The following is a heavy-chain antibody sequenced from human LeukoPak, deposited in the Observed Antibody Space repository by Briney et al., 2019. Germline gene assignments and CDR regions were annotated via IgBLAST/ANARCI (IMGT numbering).Heavy chain of an antibody. CDR2: IYYSGST. V-gene: IGHV4-59*01. J-gene: IGHJ3*02. D-gene: IGHD3-16*02. CDR3: ASSYDYVWGSYRLDAFDI. CDR1: GGSISSFY. Sequence: SETLSLTCHVSGGSISSFYWGWIRQPPGKGLEWVGYIYYSGSTNYNPSLKSRVTISVDTSKNQFSLKLSSVTAADTAVYYCASSYDYVWGSYRLDAFDIWGQGTMVTVSS.